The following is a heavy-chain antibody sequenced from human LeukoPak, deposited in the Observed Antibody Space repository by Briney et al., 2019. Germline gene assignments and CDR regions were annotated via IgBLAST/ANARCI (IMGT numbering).Heavy chain of an antibody. D-gene: IGHD3-3*01. V-gene: IGHV3-74*01. CDR2: IKGDGIST. Sequence: GGSLRLSCAASGFDFSSNWMHWVCHAPGQGLVWVSRIKGDGISTNYADSVKGRFTISRDIAKNTLYLQMNRLRAEDTGVYYCAKDHYWSIDYWGRGTLVTVSS. CDR3: AKDHYWSIDY. CDR1: GFDFSSNW. J-gene: IGHJ4*02.